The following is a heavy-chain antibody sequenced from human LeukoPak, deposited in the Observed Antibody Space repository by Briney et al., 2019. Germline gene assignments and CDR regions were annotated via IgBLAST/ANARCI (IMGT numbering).Heavy chain of an antibody. Sequence: ASVKVSCKASGYTFTSYGISWVRQAPGQGLEWMGGISAYNGNTNYAQKLQGRVTMTTDTSTSTAYMELRSLRSDDTAVYYCAREWVFMYYYDSSGYYPMGFDPWGQGTLVTVSS. D-gene: IGHD3-22*01. V-gene: IGHV1-18*01. CDR1: GYTFTSYG. CDR2: ISAYNGNT. CDR3: AREWVFMYYYDSSGYYPMGFDP. J-gene: IGHJ5*02.